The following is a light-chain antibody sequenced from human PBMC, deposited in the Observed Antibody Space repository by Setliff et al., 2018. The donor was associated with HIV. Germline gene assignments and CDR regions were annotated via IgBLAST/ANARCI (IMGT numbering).Light chain of an antibody. V-gene: IGLV3-21*03. Sequence: LTQPPSVSVAPGKTARITCGGNNIGGKSVHWYQQKPGQAPVLVVYDDNDRPSGIPERFSGSNSGNTATLTISRVEAGDEADYYCQVWDSSTDHHVFGTGTKV. CDR1: NIGGKS. CDR3: QVWDSSTDHHV. CDR2: DDN. J-gene: IGLJ1*01.